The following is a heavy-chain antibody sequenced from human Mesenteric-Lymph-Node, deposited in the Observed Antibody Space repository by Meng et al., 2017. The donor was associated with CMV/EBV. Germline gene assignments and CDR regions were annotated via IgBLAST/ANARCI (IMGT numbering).Heavy chain of an antibody. CDR2: IKSKSDGGTT. CDR3: TTDNSLPWGDY. CDR1: GFTFDNAW. V-gene: IGHV3-15*01. J-gene: IGHJ4*02. D-gene: IGHD2/OR15-2a*01. Sequence: GESLKISCAASGFTFDNAWMGWVRQAPGKGLEWVGRIKSKSDGGTTGYAAPVKGRFTISRDDSEGTLYLQMNSLKAEDTAVYYCTTDNSLPWGDYWGQGTLVTVSS.